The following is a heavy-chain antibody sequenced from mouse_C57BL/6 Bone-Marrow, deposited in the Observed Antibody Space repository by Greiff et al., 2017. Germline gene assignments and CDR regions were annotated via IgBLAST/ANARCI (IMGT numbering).Heavy chain of an antibody. CDR2: IDPETGGT. Sequence: VQLQQSGAELVRPGASVTLSCKASGYTFTDYEMHWVKQTPVHGLEWIGAIDPETGGTAYNQKFKGKAILTADKSSSTAYMELRSLTSEDSDVYYCTREGEGPYGNYVGCWGQGATLTVSS. CDR1: GYTFTDYE. D-gene: IGHD2-1*01. J-gene: IGHJ2*01. CDR3: TREGEGPYGNYVGC. V-gene: IGHV1-15*01.